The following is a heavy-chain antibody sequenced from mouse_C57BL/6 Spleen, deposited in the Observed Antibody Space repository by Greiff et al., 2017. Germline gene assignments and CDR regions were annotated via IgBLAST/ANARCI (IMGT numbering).Heavy chain of an antibody. V-gene: IGHV1-76*01. CDR3: AFYDGYPYAMDY. Sequence: VQLQESGAELVRPGASVKLSCKASGYTFTDYYINWVKQRPGQGLEWIARIYPGSGNTYYNEKFKGKATLTAEKSSSTAYMQLSSLTSEDSAVYFCAFYDGYPYAMDYWGQGTSVTVSS. CDR1: GYTFTDYY. J-gene: IGHJ4*01. CDR2: IYPGSGNT. D-gene: IGHD2-3*01.